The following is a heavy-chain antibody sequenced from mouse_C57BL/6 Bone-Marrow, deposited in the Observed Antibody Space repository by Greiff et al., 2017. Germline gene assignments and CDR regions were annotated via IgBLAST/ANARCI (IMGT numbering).Heavy chain of an antibody. CDR2: ISNLAYSI. V-gene: IGHV5-15*01. Sequence: EVKLMESGGGLVQPGGSLKLSCAASGFTFSDYGMAWVRQAPRKGPEWVAFISNLAYSIYYADTVTGLFTISRENAKNTLYLGMSSLRTEETAMYYCARRGYMDDWGQGTTVTVSS. CDR3: ARRGYMDD. CDR1: GFTFSDYG. J-gene: IGHJ4*01.